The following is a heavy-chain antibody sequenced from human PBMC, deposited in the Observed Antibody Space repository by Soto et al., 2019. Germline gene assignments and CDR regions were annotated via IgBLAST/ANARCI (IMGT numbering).Heavy chain of an antibody. CDR1: GYTFTSYA. J-gene: IGHJ1*01. V-gene: IGHV1-3*01. Sequence: ASVKVSCKASGYTFTSYAMHWVRQAPGQRLEWMGWINAGNGNTKYSQKFQGRVTITRDTSASTAYMELSSLRSEDTAVYYCARVQDGYYYGSGSYVPEYFQHWGQGTLVTVSS. D-gene: IGHD3-10*01. CDR3: ARVQDGYYYGSGSYVPEYFQH. CDR2: INAGNGNT.